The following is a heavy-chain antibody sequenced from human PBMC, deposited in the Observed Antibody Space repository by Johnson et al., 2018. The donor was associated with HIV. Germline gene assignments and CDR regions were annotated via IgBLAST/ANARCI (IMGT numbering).Heavy chain of an antibody. CDR2: VNWNGART. V-gene: IGHV3-20*04. D-gene: IGHD5-12*01. J-gene: IGHJ3*02. CDR3: ARDVGGWGYRHAFDM. CDR1: GITVSSNY. Sequence: VQLVESGGGVVRPGESLRLSCAASGITVSSNYMSWVRQAPGKGLEWVSDVNWNGARTGYADSVKGRFTISRDNAKNSVYLQMNSLRAEDTALYYCARDVGGWGYRHAFDMWGQGTMVTVSS.